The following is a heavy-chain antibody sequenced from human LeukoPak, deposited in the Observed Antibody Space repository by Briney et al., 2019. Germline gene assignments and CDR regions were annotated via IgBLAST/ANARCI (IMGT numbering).Heavy chain of an antibody. CDR2: INHSGST. CDR1: GGSFSGYY. Sequence: PSETLSLTCAVYGGSFSGYYWSWIRQPPGKGLEWIGEINHSGSTNYDPSLKSRVPISVDTSKNQFSLKLSSVTAADTAVYYCARTSSTSPGGGYYFDYWGQGTLVTVSS. J-gene: IGHJ4*02. D-gene: IGHD2-2*01. V-gene: IGHV4-34*01. CDR3: ARTSSTSPGGGYYFDY.